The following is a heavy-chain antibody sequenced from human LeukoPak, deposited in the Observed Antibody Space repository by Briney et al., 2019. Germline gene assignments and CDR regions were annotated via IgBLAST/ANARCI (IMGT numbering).Heavy chain of an antibody. CDR1: GFTFSSYA. CDR3: ANTKRGYSGYEYFDY. CDR2: ISYDGSNK. J-gene: IGHJ4*02. V-gene: IGHV3-30*04. Sequence: GGSLRLSCAASGFTFSSYAMHWVRQAPGKGLEWVAVISYDGSNKYYADSVKGRFTISRDNSKNTLYLQMNSLRAEDTAVYYCANTKRGYSGYEYFDYWGQGTLVTVSS. D-gene: IGHD5-12*01.